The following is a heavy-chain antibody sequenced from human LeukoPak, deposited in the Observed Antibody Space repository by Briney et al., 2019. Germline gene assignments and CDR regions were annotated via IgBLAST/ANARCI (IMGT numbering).Heavy chain of an antibody. D-gene: IGHD3-10*01. Sequence: SETLSLTCAVSGYSISRGYYWSLIRQPPGKGLGWFGTVYHTGSTYYNPSLDSRVTISVDTSKNEFSLNLKSVTAADTAVYYCARAGWIITSGIDYWGQGALVTVSS. J-gene: IGHJ4*02. CDR1: GYSISRGYY. CDR3: ARAGWIITSGIDY. CDR2: VYHTGST. V-gene: IGHV4-38-2*01.